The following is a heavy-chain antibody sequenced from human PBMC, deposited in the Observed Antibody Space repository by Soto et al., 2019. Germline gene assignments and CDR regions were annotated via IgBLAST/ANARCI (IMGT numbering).Heavy chain of an antibody. CDR3: AIDCSGDSCYSS. D-gene: IGHD2-15*01. Sequence: GGSLRLSCAASGFTFSRYGMHWVRQAPGKGLEWVASIWYDGGNKYYADSVKGRFTVSRDNSKNTLYLQMNSLRVEDTAVFYCAIDCSGDSCYSSWGQGTLVTVSS. CDR1: GFTFSRYG. CDR2: IWYDGGNK. V-gene: IGHV3-33*01. J-gene: IGHJ4*02.